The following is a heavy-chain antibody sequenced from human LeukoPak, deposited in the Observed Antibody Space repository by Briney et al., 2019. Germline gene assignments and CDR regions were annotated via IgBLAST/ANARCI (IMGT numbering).Heavy chain of an antibody. V-gene: IGHV1-46*01. CDR1: GYTFTIYY. D-gene: IGHD3-22*01. CDR2: INPSGTST. J-gene: IGHJ4*02. Sequence: ASVKVSCKASGYTFTIYYTHWVRQAPGQGLGWMGIINPSGTSTSYPQNFQGRVTMTRDTPTSTVYMELSSLTSDDTAVYYCVRGASDTSGYYYVLDYWGQGTLVTVSS. CDR3: VRGASDTSGYYYVLDY.